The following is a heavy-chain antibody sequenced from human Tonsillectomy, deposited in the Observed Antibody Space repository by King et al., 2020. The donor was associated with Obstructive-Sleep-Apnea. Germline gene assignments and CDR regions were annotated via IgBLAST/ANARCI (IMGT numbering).Heavy chain of an antibody. CDR1: GFTFSSYW. CDR2: FNRYGSST. Sequence: VQLVESGGGLVQPGGSLRLSCAASGFTFSSYWMHWVRQTPGKGLVWVSRFNRYGSSTSYADSVKGRFTISSDRAKNTQSLQMNRLGAEDTAVYYCARGGAYSYGPFDSWGQGTLVTVSS. V-gene: IGHV3-74*01. D-gene: IGHD5-18*01. CDR3: ARGGAYSYGPFDS. J-gene: IGHJ4*02.